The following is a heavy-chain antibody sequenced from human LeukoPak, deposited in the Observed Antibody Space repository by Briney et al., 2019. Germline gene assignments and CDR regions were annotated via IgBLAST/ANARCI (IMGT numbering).Heavy chain of an antibody. Sequence: SETLSLTCTVSGGSLSSYYWSWIRQPPGKGLEWIGSIYHSGNTYYNPSLKSRVTISVDTSKNQFSLKLSSVTAADTAVYYCARAVTSSSSWYKWVNWFDPWGQGPLVTVSS. D-gene: IGHD6-13*01. CDR3: ARAVTSSSSWYKWVNWFDP. V-gene: IGHV4-59*12. J-gene: IGHJ5*02. CDR2: IYHSGNT. CDR1: GGSLSSYY.